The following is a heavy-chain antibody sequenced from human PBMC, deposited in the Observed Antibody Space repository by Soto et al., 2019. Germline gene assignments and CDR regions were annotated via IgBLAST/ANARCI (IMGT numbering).Heavy chain of an antibody. CDR3: AREGSMSKQQLVQHYYGMDV. D-gene: IGHD6-13*01. Sequence: PSETLSLTCTVSGGSISSYYWSWIRQPPGKGLDWIGYIYYSGSTNYNPSLKSRVTISVDTSKNQFSLKLSSVTAADTAVYYCAREGSMSKQQLVQHYYGMDVWGQGTTVTVSS. CDR2: IYYSGST. V-gene: IGHV4-59*01. J-gene: IGHJ6*02. CDR1: GGSISSYY.